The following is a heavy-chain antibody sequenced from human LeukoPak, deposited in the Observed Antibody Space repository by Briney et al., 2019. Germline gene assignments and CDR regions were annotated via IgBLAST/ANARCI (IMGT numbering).Heavy chain of an antibody. J-gene: IGHJ4*02. CDR1: GGSISSGGYY. CDR3: ASSRDGYNYYHY. CDR2: IYYSGST. V-gene: IGHV4-31*03. Sequence: SETLSLTCTVSGGSISSGGYYWSWIRQHPGKGLEWIGYIYYSGSTYYNPSLKSRVTISVDTSKNQFSLKLSSVTAADTAVYYCASSRDGYNYYHYWGQGTLVTVSS. D-gene: IGHD5-24*01.